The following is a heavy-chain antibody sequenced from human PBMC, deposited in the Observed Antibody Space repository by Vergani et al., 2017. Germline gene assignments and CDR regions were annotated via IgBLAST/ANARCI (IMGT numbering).Heavy chain of an antibody. CDR3: AKDRKLRYFDWLSLPGMYFDY. J-gene: IGHJ4*02. V-gene: IGHV3-43D*04. CDR2: ISWDGGST. Sequence: VQLVESGGGVVQPGRSLRLSCAASGFTFSSYAMHWVRQAPGKGLEWVSLISWDGGSTYYADSVKSRFTISRDYSKNSLYLQMNSLRAEDTALYYCAKDRKLRYFDWLSLPGMYFDYWGQGTLVTVSS. CDR1: GFTFSSYA. D-gene: IGHD3-9*01.